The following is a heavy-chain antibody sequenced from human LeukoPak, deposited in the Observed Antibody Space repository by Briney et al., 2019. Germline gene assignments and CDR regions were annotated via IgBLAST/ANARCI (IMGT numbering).Heavy chain of an antibody. V-gene: IGHV4-34*01. CDR3: ARGVDTVTLPHFDY. CDR2: INHSGST. D-gene: IGHD4-11*01. CDR1: GGSFSGYY. Sequence: SETLSLTRAVYGGSFSGYYWSWTRQPPGKGLEWIGEINHSGSTNYNPSLKSRVTISVDTSKNQFSLKLSSVTAADTAVYYCARGVDTVTLPHFDYWGQGTLVTVSS. J-gene: IGHJ4*02.